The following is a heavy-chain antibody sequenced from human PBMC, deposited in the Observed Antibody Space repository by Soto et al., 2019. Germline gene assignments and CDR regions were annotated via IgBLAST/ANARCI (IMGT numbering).Heavy chain of an antibody. Sequence: GASVKVSCKVSGYTLTELSMHWVRQAPGKGLEWMGGFDPEDGETIYAQKFQGRVTMTEDTSTDTAYMELSSLRSEDTAVYYCATDLDYDFSDAFDIWGQGTMVTVSS. CDR3: ATDLDYDFSDAFDI. V-gene: IGHV1-24*01. CDR1: GYTLTELS. CDR2: FDPEDGET. J-gene: IGHJ3*02. D-gene: IGHD3-3*01.